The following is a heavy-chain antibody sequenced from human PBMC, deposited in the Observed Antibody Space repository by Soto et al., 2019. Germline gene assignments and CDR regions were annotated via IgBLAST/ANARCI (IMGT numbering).Heavy chain of an antibody. CDR1: GGTFSSYS. CDR2: IIPIFGTA. J-gene: IGHJ4*02. V-gene: IGHV1-69*13. D-gene: IGHD2-21*02. CDR3: AREAQHIVVVTALYYFDY. Sequence: ASVNVSCKSSGGTFSSYSISWVRQAPGQGLECMGGIIPIFGTANYAQKFQGRVTITADESTSTAYMELSSLRSEDTAVYYCAREAQHIVVVTALYYFDYWGQGTLVTVSS.